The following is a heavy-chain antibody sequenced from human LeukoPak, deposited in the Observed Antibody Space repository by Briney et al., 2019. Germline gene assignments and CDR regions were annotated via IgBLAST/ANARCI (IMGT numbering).Heavy chain of an antibody. Sequence: TLSLTCTVSGGSISSGDYYWSWIRQPPGKGLEWIGYIYYSGSTYYNPSLKSRVTISVDTSKNQFSLKLSSVTAADTAVYYCAVPSGYDPYADWCFDLWGRGTLVTVSS. V-gene: IGHV4-30-4*01. CDR3: AVPSGYDPYADWCFDL. J-gene: IGHJ2*01. D-gene: IGHD5-12*01. CDR2: IYYSGST. CDR1: GGSISSGDYY.